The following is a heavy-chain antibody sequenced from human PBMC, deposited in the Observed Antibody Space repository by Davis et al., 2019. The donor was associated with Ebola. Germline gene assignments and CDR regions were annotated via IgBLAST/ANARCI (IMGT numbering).Heavy chain of an antibody. D-gene: IGHD5-12*01. CDR1: GDTLTSYA. J-gene: IGHJ4*02. CDR2: IIPVFRTA. CDR3: ARGYSGYDPNDC. V-gene: IGHV1-69*13. Sequence: SVKVSCKAVGDTLTSYAMTWVRQAPGQGLEWMGGIIPVFRTANYAQKFQGRVTITADESTHTVYMELNGLRPEDTAVYYCARGYSGYDPNDCWGQGTLVTVSS.